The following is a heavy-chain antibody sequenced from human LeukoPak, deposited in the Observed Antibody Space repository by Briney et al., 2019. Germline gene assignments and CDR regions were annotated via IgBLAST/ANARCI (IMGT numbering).Heavy chain of an antibody. V-gene: IGHV4-59*01. Sequence: SETLSLTCTVSVGSISSYYWSWIRQPPGKGLEWIGYIYYSGSTNYNPSLKSRVTISVDTSKNQFSLKLSSVTAADTAVYYGARDRGRWLHRDAFDIWGQGTMVAVSS. D-gene: IGHD5-24*01. CDR1: VGSISSYY. CDR2: IYYSGST. J-gene: IGHJ3*02. CDR3: ARDRGRWLHRDAFDI.